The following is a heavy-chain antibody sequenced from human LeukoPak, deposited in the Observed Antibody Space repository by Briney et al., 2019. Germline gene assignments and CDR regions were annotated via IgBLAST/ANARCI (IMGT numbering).Heavy chain of an antibody. CDR3: VTYGSRTWYIFDN. D-gene: IGHD3-10*01. CDR1: GGSIDISNYY. Sequence: SETLSLTCTVSGGSIDISNYYWGWIRQPPGKELEYIGSIYYSGDTNYNPSLKSQVTISLDTSKNQFSLKLTSVTVADTAIYYCVTYGSRTWYIFDNWGQGTLVTVSS. CDR2: IYYSGDT. V-gene: IGHV4-39*07. J-gene: IGHJ4*02.